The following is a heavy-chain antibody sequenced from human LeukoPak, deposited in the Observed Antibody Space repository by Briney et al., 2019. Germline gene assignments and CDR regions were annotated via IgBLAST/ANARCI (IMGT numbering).Heavy chain of an antibody. J-gene: IGHJ4*02. CDR1: GFTFSSYS. CDR3: ASYSWSGYDVLFDY. CDR2: ISSSSSYI. Sequence: GGSLRLSCAASGFTFSSYSMNWVRQAPGKGLEWVSSISSSSSYIYYADSVKGRFTISRDNAKNSLYLQMNSLRAEDTAVYYCASYSWSGYDVLFDYWGQGTLVTVPS. V-gene: IGHV3-21*01. D-gene: IGHD5-12*01.